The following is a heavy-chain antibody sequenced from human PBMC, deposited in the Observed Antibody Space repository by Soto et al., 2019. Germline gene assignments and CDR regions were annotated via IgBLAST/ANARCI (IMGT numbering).Heavy chain of an antibody. CDR2: IYPGDSDT. D-gene: IGHD3-9*01. CDR3: ARRYYDILTGYYNNWFDP. J-gene: IGHJ5*02. CDR1: GYSFTSYW. Sequence: LGESLKISCKGSGYSFTSYWIGWVRQMPGKGLERMGIIYPGDSDTRYSPSFQGQVTTSADKSISTAYLQWSSLKASDTAMYYCARRYYDILTGYYNNWFDPWGQGTLVTVSS. V-gene: IGHV5-51*01.